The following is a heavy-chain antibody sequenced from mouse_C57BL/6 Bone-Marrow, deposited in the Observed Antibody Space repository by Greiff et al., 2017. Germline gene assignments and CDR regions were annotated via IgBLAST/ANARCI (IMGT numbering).Heavy chain of an antibody. CDR1: GFTFSDYG. J-gene: IGHJ1*03. Sequence: DVKLVESGGGLVKPGGSLKLSCAASGFTFSDYGMHWVRQAPETGLEWVAYISSGSSTIYYADTVKGRFTISRDNAKNTLFLQMTSLRSEDTAMYYCARRAYYSNFLWYFDVWGTGTTVTVSS. CDR3: ARRAYYSNFLWYFDV. D-gene: IGHD2-5*01. V-gene: IGHV5-17*01. CDR2: ISSGSSTI.